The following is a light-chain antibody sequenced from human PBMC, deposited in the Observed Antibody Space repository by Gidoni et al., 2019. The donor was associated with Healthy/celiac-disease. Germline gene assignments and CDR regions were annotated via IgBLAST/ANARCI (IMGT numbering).Light chain of an antibody. CDR3: MQGTQF. V-gene: IGKV2D-30*01. Sequence: DVVMTQSPLSLPVTLGQPASLPCRSSPTLLYSDGNPYLNWFQQRPGQYPRRLIYKVSNWDSGVPDRVRGSGSGTDCTLKVSSVESEDVGVYYCMQGTQFFGGGTKVEIK. CDR2: KVS. CDR1: PTLLYSDGNPY. J-gene: IGKJ4*01.